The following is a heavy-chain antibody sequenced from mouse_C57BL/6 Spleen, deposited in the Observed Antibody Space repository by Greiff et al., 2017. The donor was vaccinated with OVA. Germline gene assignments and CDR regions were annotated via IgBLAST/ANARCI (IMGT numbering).Heavy chain of an antibody. D-gene: IGHD2-2*01. V-gene: IGHV1-4*01. CDR3: ANGYLFYAMDY. J-gene: IGHJ4*01. CDR1: GYTFTSYT. Sequence: QVQLQQSGAELARPGASVKMSCKASGYTFTSYTMHWVKQRPGQGLEWIGYINPSSGYTKSNQKFKDKATLTADKSSSTAYMQLSSLTSEDSAVYYCANGYLFYAMDYWGQGTSVTVSS. CDR2: INPSSGYT.